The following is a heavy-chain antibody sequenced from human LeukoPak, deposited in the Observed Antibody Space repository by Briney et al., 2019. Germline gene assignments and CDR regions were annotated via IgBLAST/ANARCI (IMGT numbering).Heavy chain of an antibody. CDR1: GFTFSSYA. D-gene: IGHD1-7*01. Sequence: GRSLRLSCAASGFTFSSYAMHWVRQAPGKGLEWVAVISYDGSNKYYADSVKGRFTISRDNSKNTLYLQMNSLRAEDTAVYYCARDQRYNWNYVFDYWGQGTLVTVSS. V-gene: IGHV3-30-3*01. CDR3: ARDQRYNWNYVFDY. CDR2: ISYDGSNK. J-gene: IGHJ4*02.